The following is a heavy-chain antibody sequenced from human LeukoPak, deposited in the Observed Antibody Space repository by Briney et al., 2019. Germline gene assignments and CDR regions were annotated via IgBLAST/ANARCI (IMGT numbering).Heavy chain of an antibody. D-gene: IGHD3-10*01. CDR3: ARDGPSMVPDYDY. J-gene: IGHJ4*02. Sequence: ASVKVSCKASGYTFTGYYLHWVRQAPGQGLEWMGWINPNSGDTGNAEKFQGRVTMTRDTSISTAYMELSRLRSDDTAVYYCARDGPSMVPDYDYSGQGTLVTVSS. V-gene: IGHV1-2*02. CDR2: INPNSGDT. CDR1: GYTFTGYY.